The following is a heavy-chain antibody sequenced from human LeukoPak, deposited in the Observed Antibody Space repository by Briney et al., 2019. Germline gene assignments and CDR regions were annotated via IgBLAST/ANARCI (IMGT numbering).Heavy chain of an antibody. V-gene: IGHV3-21*01. Sequence: GGSLRLSCAASGFTFSTYWIHWVRQAPGKGLEWVSSISSSSSYIYYADSVKGRFTISRDNAKNSLYLQMNSLRAEDTAVYYCARDLFGVVVPAATRAFDIWGQGTMVTVSS. D-gene: IGHD2-2*01. CDR2: ISSSSSYI. CDR3: ARDLFGVVVPAATRAFDI. CDR1: GFTFSTYW. J-gene: IGHJ3*02.